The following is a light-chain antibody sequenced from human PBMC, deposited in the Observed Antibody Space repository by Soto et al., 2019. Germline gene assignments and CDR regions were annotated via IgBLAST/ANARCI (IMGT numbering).Light chain of an antibody. V-gene: IGLV2-23*01. CDR2: EGS. Sequence: QSALTQPASVSGSPGQSITISCTGTNSDVGSYNLVSWYQQHPGKAPKLMIYEGSKRPSGVSNRFSGSKSGNTASLTISGLQAEDEADYYCCSYAGSTLKLFGGGTKLTVL. CDR1: NSDVGSYNL. J-gene: IGLJ2*01. CDR3: CSYAGSTLKL.